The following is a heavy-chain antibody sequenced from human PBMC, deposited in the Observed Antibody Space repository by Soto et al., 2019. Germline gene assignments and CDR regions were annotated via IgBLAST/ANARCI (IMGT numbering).Heavy chain of an antibody. Sequence: GGSLRLSCAASGFTFSSYAMSWVRQAPGKGLEWVSAISVSGVRTYYADSVKGRFTISRDNSKNTLYLQMNSLRAEDTAVYYCAALIVVVMYPDYWGQGTLVTVS. CDR1: GFTFSSYA. CDR3: AALIVVVMYPDY. CDR2: ISVSGVRT. J-gene: IGHJ4*02. V-gene: IGHV3-23*01. D-gene: IGHD3-22*01.